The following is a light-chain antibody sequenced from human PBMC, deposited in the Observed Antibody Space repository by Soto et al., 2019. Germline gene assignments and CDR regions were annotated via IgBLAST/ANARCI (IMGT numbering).Light chain of an antibody. V-gene: IGLV2-18*02. CDR3: SSYTGSSTVV. CDR1: SDDIGNYNR. J-gene: IGLJ2*01. CDR2: DVS. Sequence: QSALTQPPSVSGSPGQSVTISCAGTSDDIGNYNRVSWYHQPPGTAPKLMIYDVSYRPSGVPDRFSGSKFGNTAYLTISGLQAEDEADYYCSSYTGSSTVVFGGGTQLTVL.